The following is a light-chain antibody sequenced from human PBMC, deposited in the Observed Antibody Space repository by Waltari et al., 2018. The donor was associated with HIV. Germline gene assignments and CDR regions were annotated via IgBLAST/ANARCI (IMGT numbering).Light chain of an antibody. Sequence: DSQMSHSPSSLSASGGARVTITYRASQSIRRYLNWYHQQPWKAPKLLIYAASSLQSWVPSRFSGSGSGTDYTLCISSLKPKDFATYYWKQSYSTPQTYGQRTDVEIK. CDR1: QSIRRY. CDR3: KQSYSTPQT. CDR2: AAS. J-gene: IGKJ1*01. V-gene: IGKV1-39*01.